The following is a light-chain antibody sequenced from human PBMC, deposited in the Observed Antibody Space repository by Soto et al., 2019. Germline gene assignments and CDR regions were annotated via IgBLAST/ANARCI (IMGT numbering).Light chain of an antibody. CDR2: KVS. Sequence: DVVMTQSPLSLPVTLGQPASISCRSSQSLLNSDGNTYVTWCQQRPGQSPRRLLYKVSNRDSGVPDRFSGGGAGADFTLKISRVGAEDVGVYYCMQGTHWPYTFGQGTKLEIK. CDR3: MQGTHWPYT. V-gene: IGKV2-30*01. J-gene: IGKJ2*01. CDR1: QSLLNSDGNTY.